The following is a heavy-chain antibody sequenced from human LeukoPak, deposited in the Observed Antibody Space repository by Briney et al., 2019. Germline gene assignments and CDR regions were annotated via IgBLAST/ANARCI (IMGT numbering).Heavy chain of an antibody. Sequence: ASVKVSCKASGYTFTGYYMLWVRQAPGQGLEWMGWINPNSGGTNYAQKFQGRFTMTRDTSISTAYMELSRLRSDDTAVYYCARDGRIAAAAPARRPFDYWGQGTLVTVSS. CDR1: GYTFTGYY. V-gene: IGHV1-2*02. J-gene: IGHJ4*02. CDR3: ARDGRIAAAAPARRPFDY. CDR2: INPNSGGT. D-gene: IGHD6-13*01.